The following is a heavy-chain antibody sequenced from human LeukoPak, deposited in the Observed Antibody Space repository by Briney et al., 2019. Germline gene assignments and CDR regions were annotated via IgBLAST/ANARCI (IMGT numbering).Heavy chain of an antibody. CDR3: AAGMSIAAHSFDY. J-gene: IGHJ4*02. CDR1: GYTLTELS. D-gene: IGHD6-6*01. CDR2: FDPEDGET. V-gene: IGHV1-24*01. Sequence: ASVKVSCKVSGYTLTELSMHWVRQAPGKGLEWLGGFDPEDGETIYAQKFQGRVTMTEDTSTDTAYMELSSLRSEDTAVYYCAAGMSIAAHSFDYWGQGTLVTVSS.